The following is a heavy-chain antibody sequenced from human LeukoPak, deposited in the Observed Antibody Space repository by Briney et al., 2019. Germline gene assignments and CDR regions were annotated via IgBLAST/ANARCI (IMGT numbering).Heavy chain of an antibody. CDR3: ARLKLGAYFDL. V-gene: IGHV4-59*08. J-gene: IGHJ2*01. D-gene: IGHD3-16*01. Sequence: SETLSLTCTVSGGSTSSDYWSWIRQSPGKGPEWVGYVYNSGDTGKNPSLKSRVTILLDTSKNQCSLKLASVSAADTAVYYCARLKLGAYFDLWGRGTLVTVSS. CDR1: GGSTSSDY. CDR2: VYNSGDT.